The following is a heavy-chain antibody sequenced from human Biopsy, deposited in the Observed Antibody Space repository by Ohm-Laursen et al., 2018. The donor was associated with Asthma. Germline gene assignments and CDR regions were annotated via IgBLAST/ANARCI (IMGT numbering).Heavy chain of an antibody. CDR2: IYYSGTT. D-gene: IGHD6-13*01. V-gene: IGHV4-39*01. CDR1: SGSGGYMRSGNYY. Sequence: SETLSLTCSLSSGSGGYMRSGNYYWGWIRQPPGKGLEWIGSIYYSGTTYYNPSLESRVTGPADTSKNQFSRKLTSVTAADTAVYYCVRGSSSWHHGPFHYYYGLDVWGQGTTATVSS. CDR3: VRGSSSWHHGPFHYYYGLDV. J-gene: IGHJ6*02.